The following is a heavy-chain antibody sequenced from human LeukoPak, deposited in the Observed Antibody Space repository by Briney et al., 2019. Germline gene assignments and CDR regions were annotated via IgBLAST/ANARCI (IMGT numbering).Heavy chain of an antibody. CDR2: TYYRCKWYN. D-gene: IGHD6-19*01. CDR1: GDSVSSNSAA. Sequence: SQTLSLTCAISGDSVSSNSAAWHWIRQSPSRGLEWLGRTYYRCKWYNDYAVSVKSLITINPDTSKNQFSLQLNSVTPEDTAVYYWARALAGTKARDVYYYYYYMDVWGKGTTVTVSS. CDR3: ARALAGTKARDVYYYYYYMDV. J-gene: IGHJ6*03. V-gene: IGHV6-1*01.